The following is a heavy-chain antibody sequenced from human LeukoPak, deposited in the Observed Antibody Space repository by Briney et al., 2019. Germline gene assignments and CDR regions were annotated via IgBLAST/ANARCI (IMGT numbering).Heavy chain of an antibody. CDR2: IYSGGST. D-gene: IGHD3-3*01. J-gene: IGHJ4*02. Sequence: GGSLRLSCAASGFTVSSNYMSWVRQAPGKGLEWVSVIYSGGSTYYADSVKGRFTISRDNSKNTLYLQMSSLRAEDTAVYYCARGALRFLEWLFDFDYWGQGTLVTVSS. V-gene: IGHV3-66*01. CDR3: ARGALRFLEWLFDFDY. CDR1: GFTVSSNY.